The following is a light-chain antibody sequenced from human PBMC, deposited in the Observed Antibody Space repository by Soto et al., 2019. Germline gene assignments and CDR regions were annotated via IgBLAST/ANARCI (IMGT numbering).Light chain of an antibody. CDR2: DAS. J-gene: IGKJ4*01. CDR1: QSVSRW. V-gene: IGKV1-5*01. Sequence: DIQMTQPPSILSASVGDSVTITCRASQSVSRWLAWYQQKPGKAPKLLIYDASSLNSGVPSRFSGSQSGTEFTLTITSLLPDDFAAYFCQQYSSYSLPTFGGGTKVDIK. CDR3: QQYSSYSLPT.